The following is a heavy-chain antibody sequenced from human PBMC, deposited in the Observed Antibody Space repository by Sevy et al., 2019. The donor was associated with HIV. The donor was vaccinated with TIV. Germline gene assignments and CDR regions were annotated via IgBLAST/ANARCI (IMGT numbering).Heavy chain of an antibody. J-gene: IGHJ3*02. CDR3: AKDGTGDEAFDI. CDR2: ISYDGSNK. D-gene: IGHD3-16*01. Sequence: GRSLRLSCAASGFTFSSYGMHWVRQAPGKGLEWVAVISYDGSNKYYADSVKGRFTISRDNSKNTLYLQMNSLRAEDTAVYYCAKDGTGDEAFDIWGQGTMVTVSS. V-gene: IGHV3-30*18. CDR1: GFTFSSYG.